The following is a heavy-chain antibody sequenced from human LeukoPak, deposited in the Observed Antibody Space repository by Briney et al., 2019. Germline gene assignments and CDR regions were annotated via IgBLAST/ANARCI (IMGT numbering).Heavy chain of an antibody. Sequence: SETLSLTCTVADDSISNSDYYWGWIRQPPGKGLEWIGSISYAGSTYYDPSLKSRVTISVDTSKNQFSLKLSSVTAADTAVYYCARVRDGYNYYPFDYWGQGALVTVSS. J-gene: IGHJ4*02. V-gene: IGHV4-39*07. CDR2: ISYAGST. CDR3: ARVRDGYNYYPFDY. CDR1: DDSISNSDYY. D-gene: IGHD5-24*01.